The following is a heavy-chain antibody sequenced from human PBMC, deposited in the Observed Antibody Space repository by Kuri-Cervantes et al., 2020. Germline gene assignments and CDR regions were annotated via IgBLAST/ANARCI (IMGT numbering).Heavy chain of an antibody. D-gene: IGHD3/OR15-3a*01. CDR2: INPNSGGT. CDR1: GYTFTGYY. V-gene: IGHV1-2*04. J-gene: IGHJ4*02. CDR3: ARRYLDGGADY. Sequence: ASVKVSCKASGYTFTGYYMHWVRQAPGQGLEWMGWINPNSGGTNYAQKFQGWVTMTRDTSISTAYMELSRLRSDDTAVYYCARRYLDGGADYWGQETLVTVSS.